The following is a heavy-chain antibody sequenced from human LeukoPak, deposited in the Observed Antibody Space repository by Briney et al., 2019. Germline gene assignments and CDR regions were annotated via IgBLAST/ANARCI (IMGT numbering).Heavy chain of an antibody. CDR3: ARWAFGSGSYADY. CDR2: IYYTGT. CDR1: GGSVSDYY. V-gene: IGHV4-59*02. J-gene: IGHJ4*02. D-gene: IGHD3-10*01. Sequence: SETLPLTCTVSGGSVSDYYWSWIRQSPGKGLEWIGYIYYTGTSYNPSLKSRVTISVDTSKNQFSLKLSSVTAADTAVYYCARWAFGSGSYADYWGQGTLVTVSS.